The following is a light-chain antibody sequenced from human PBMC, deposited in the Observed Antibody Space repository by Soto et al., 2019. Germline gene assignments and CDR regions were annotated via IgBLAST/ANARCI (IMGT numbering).Light chain of an antibody. CDR2: GAS. V-gene: IGKV3D-15*01. CDR3: QQYHDWPLT. CDR1: QSVSTN. Sequence: EIVMTQSPSTLSVSPGEGATLSCRASQSVSTNLAWYQQKPGQAPRLLIDGASSRATGIPARFSGSGSGTEFTLTISSLQSEDFAVYFCQQYHDWPLTFGGRTKVDIK. J-gene: IGKJ4*01.